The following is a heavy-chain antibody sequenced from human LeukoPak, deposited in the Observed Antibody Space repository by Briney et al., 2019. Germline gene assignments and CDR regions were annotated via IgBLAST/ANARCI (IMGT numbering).Heavy chain of an antibody. D-gene: IGHD6-19*01. CDR2: IYSGGST. CDR1: GFTVSSNY. J-gene: IGHJ4*02. CDR3: ARGFSSGWYVDY. Sequence: GGSLRLSCAASGFTVSSNYMSWVRQAPGKGLEWVSVIYSGGSTYYVDSVKGRFTISRDNSKNTLYLQMNSLRAEDTAVYYCARGFSSGWYVDYWGQGTLVTVSS. V-gene: IGHV3-53*01.